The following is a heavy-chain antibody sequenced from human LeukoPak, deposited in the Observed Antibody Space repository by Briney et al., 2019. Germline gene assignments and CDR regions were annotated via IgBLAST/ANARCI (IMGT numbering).Heavy chain of an antibody. CDR1: GGTFSSYA. Sequence: ASVKVSCKASGGTFSSYAISWVRQAPGQGLEWMGGIIPIFGTANYAQKFQGRVTITADESTSTAYMELSSLRSEDTAVYYCARGLTYYDTLTGYYAPGGRAFDIWGQGTMVTVPS. CDR2: IIPIFGTA. D-gene: IGHD3-9*01. J-gene: IGHJ3*02. V-gene: IGHV1-69*13. CDR3: ARGLTYYDTLTGYYAPGGRAFDI.